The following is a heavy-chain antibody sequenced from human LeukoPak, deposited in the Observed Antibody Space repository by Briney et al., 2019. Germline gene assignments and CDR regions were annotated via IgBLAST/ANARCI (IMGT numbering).Heavy chain of an antibody. V-gene: IGHV3-21*01. CDR1: GFTFSSYS. D-gene: IGHD5-18*01. CDR2: ISSSSSYI. Sequence: GGSLRLSCAASGFTFSSYSMNWVRQAPGKGLEWVSSISSSSSYIYYADSVKGRFTISRDNAKNSLYLQMNSLRAEDTAVYYCARGRVDTAMVSPITIPTDVWGKGTTVTVSS. J-gene: IGHJ6*04. CDR3: ARGRVDTAMVSPITIPTDV.